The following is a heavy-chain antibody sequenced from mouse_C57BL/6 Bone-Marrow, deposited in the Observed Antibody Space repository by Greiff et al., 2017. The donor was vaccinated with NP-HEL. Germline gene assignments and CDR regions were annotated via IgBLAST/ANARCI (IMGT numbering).Heavy chain of an antibody. CDR3: ARHDYDDKDAMDY. Sequence: EVMLVESGGGLVQPGGSLKLSCAASGFTFSDYYMYWVRQTPEKRLEWVAYISNGGGSTYYPDTVKGRFTISRDNAKNTLYLQMSRLKSEDTAMYYCARHDYDDKDAMDYWGQGTSVTVSS. D-gene: IGHD2-4*01. J-gene: IGHJ4*01. V-gene: IGHV5-12*01. CDR2: ISNGGGST. CDR1: GFTFSDYY.